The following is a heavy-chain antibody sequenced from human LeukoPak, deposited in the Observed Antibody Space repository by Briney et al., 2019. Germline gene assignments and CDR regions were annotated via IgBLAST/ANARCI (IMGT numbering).Heavy chain of an antibody. CDR1: GFTVSSNY. CDR2: INSGGST. CDR3: ARGLWSGYRFDY. Sequence: VQPGGSLRLSCAASGFTVSSNYMSWVRQAPGKGLEWVSVINSGGSTYYGDSVKGRFTISRDNSKNTLYLQMNSLRAEDTAVYYCARGLWSGYRFDYWGQGTLVTVSS. J-gene: IGHJ4*02. V-gene: IGHV3-66*01. D-gene: IGHD3-3*01.